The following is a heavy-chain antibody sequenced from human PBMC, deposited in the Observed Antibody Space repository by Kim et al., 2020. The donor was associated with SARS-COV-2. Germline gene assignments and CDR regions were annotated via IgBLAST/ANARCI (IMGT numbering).Heavy chain of an antibody. D-gene: IGHD1-26*01. V-gene: IGHV4-39*07. CDR2: IYFNGIT. CDR1: GGSLSSTSYY. CDR3: AREGMGATAFDY. Sequence: SETLSLTCSVSGGSLSSTSYYWGWIRQSPGAGLEWLGTIYFNGITYYNPSLNSQVTISIDTSKNDFSLKLTSVTAADTAVYYCAREGMGATAFDYWGQGTLVTVSS. J-gene: IGHJ4*02.